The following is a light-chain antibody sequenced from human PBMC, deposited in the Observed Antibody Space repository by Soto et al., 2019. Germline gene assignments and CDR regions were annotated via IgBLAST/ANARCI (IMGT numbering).Light chain of an antibody. Sequence: QSVLTQPASVSGSPGQSITISCTGTSSDVGGYNHVSWYQIHPGKAPKLIIYEVTSRPSGVSYRFSGSKSGNSASLTISGLQAEDEADYYCSSYASSGSYVFGGGTKVTV. CDR3: SSYASSGSYV. CDR1: SSDVGGYNH. J-gene: IGLJ1*01. V-gene: IGLV2-14*01. CDR2: EVT.